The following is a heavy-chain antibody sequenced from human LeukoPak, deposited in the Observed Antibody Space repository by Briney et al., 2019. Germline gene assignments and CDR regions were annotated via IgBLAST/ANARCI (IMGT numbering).Heavy chain of an antibody. CDR1: GYAFSGYY. CDR3: ARDGIAARPGY. J-gene: IGHJ4*02. Sequence: ASVKVSCKASGYAFSGYYIHWVRQAPGQGLEWMGWVNPNSGDTNYAQQFQGRVTMNRGRSIRTAYRELSSLRYDYTAVYYCARDGIAARPGYWGQGTLVIVSS. CDR2: VNPNSGDT. D-gene: IGHD6-6*01. V-gene: IGHV1-2*02.